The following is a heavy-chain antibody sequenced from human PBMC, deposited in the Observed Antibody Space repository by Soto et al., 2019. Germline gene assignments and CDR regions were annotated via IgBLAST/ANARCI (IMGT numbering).Heavy chain of an antibody. D-gene: IGHD3-22*01. CDR2: ISGSGGST. J-gene: IGHJ3*02. CDR3: AKIPRITMIVVVISAFDI. Sequence: GGSLRLSCAASGFTFSSYAMSWVRQAPGKGLEWVSAISGSGGSTYYADSVKGRFTISRDNSKNTLYLQMNSLRAEDTAVYYCAKIPRITMIVVVISAFDIWGQGTMVTVSS. CDR1: GFTFSSYA. V-gene: IGHV3-23*01.